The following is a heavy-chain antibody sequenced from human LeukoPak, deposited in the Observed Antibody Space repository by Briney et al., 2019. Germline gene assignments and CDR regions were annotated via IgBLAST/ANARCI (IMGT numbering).Heavy chain of an antibody. V-gene: IGHV4-39*01. J-gene: IGHJ4*02. CDR3: AGSYGYLTRFDY. D-gene: IGHD1-26*01. CDR1: GCSISSSSYY. CDR2: IDYSGST. Sequence: KASETLSLTCTVSGCSISSSSYYWGWIRQPPGKGLEWIESIDYSGSTYYHPSLKSRVPISVDTSKHQFSLKLSSVTAADTAVYYCAGSYGYLTRFDYWGQGTLVPVSS.